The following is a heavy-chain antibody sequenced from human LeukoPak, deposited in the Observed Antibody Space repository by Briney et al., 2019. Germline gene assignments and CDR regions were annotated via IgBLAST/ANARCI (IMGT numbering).Heavy chain of an antibody. CDR3: ARGGKLPPMVNFDY. V-gene: IGHV1-2*06. Sequence: ASVKVSCKASGYTFTGYYMHLVRQAPGQGLEWMGRINPNSGGTNYAQKFQGRVTMTRDTSISTAYMELSRLRSDDTAVYYCARGGKLPPMVNFDYWGQGTLVTVSS. D-gene: IGHD5-18*01. CDR1: GYTFTGYY. J-gene: IGHJ4*02. CDR2: INPNSGGT.